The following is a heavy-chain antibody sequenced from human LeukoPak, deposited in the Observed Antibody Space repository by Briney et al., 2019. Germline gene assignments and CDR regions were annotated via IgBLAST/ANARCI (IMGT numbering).Heavy chain of an antibody. Sequence: RGSLRLSCAASGFTLSSYAMSWVRQAPGKGLEWVSAISVSGNTYHADSVKGRFTISRDSSRNTLYLQMNRLRAEDAAVYYCAKAPVTTCSGAYCYPFDYWGHGTLVTVSS. D-gene: IGHD2-21*01. CDR2: ISVSGNT. CDR1: GFTLSSYA. V-gene: IGHV3-23*01. CDR3: AKAPVTTCSGAYCYPFDY. J-gene: IGHJ4*01.